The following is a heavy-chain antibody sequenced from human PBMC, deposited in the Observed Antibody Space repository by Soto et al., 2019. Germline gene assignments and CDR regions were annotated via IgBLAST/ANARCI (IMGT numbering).Heavy chain of an antibody. Sequence: EVQLLESGGGLVQPGGSLRLSCAASGFTFSSYAMSWVRQAPGKGLEWVSAISGSGGSAYYADSVKGRFTISRDKSRNTLYLQMNRLTAEDSAVYYCAKRGGGYDFWRDTKYYSYYYMDVWGKGTTLTVSS. V-gene: IGHV3-23*01. D-gene: IGHD3-3*01. CDR3: AKRGGGYDFWRDTKYYSYYYMDV. CDR1: GFTFSSYA. J-gene: IGHJ6*03. CDR2: ISGSGGSA.